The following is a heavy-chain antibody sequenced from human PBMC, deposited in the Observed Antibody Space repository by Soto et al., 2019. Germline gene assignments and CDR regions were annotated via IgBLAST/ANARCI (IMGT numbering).Heavy chain of an antibody. CDR2: ISSSSSTI. J-gene: IGHJ4*02. CDR3: ARDRAYSSSLY. Sequence: EVQLVESGGGLVQPGGSLRLSCAASGFTFSSYSMNWVRQAPGKGLEWVSYISSSSSTIYYADSVKGRFTISRDNAKNSLYLQMNSLRAGDPAVFCCARDRAYSSSLYWGQGTLVTVSS. D-gene: IGHD5-18*01. CDR1: GFTFSSYS. V-gene: IGHV3-48*01.